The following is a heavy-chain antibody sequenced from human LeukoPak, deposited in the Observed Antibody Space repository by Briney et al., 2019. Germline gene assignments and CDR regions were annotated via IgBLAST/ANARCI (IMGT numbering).Heavy chain of an antibody. D-gene: IGHD2-2*01. Sequence: GGSLRLSCAASGFTFSSYGMHWVRQAPGRGPEWVTFIHFDGTNKYYADSVKGRFTISRDNSKNTLYLQMNSLRTEDTAVYYCAKDPSWRASYYFNSWGQGTLVTVSS. CDR2: IHFDGTNK. V-gene: IGHV3-30*02. J-gene: IGHJ4*02. CDR3: AKDPSWRASYYFNS. CDR1: GFTFSSYG.